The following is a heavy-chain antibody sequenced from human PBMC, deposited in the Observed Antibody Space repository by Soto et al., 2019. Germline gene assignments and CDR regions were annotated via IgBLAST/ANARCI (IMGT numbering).Heavy chain of an antibody. CDR3: AREVDSVPERPYTKYSSGFSIFDY. Sequence: GVSLRPSCAASGFTFSSYSMNWVRQAPGKGLEWVSSISSSSSYIYYADSVKGRFTISRDNAKNSLYLQMNSLRAEDTAVYYCAREVDSVPERPYTKYSSGFSIFDYWGQGHLVTVST. D-gene: IGHD6-19*01. CDR2: ISSSSSYI. V-gene: IGHV3-21*01. J-gene: IGHJ4*02. CDR1: GFTFSSYS.